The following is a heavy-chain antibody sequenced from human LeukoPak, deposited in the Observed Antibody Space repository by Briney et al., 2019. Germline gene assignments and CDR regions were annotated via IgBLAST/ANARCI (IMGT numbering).Heavy chain of an antibody. D-gene: IGHD2-15*01. J-gene: IGHJ5*02. Sequence: GGSLRLSCAASGFTFSSYGMPWVRQAPGKGLEWAAVISYDGSNKYYADSVKGRFTISRDNSKNTLYLQMNSLRAEDTAVYYCAKDGRYCSGGSCSNWFDPWGQGTLVTVSS. CDR1: GFTFSSYG. V-gene: IGHV3-30*18. CDR2: ISYDGSNK. CDR3: AKDGRYCSGGSCSNWFDP.